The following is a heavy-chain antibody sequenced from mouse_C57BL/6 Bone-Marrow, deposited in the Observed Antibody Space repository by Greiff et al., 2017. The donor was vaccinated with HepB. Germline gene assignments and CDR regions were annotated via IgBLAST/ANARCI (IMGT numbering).Heavy chain of an antibody. CDR3: ARPLLWLRRGYYYAMDY. CDR2: ISNGGGST. J-gene: IGHJ4*01. V-gene: IGHV5-12*01. D-gene: IGHD2-9*01. CDR1: GFTFSDYY. Sequence: EVHLVESGGGLVQPGGSLKLSCAASGFTFSDYYMYWVRQTPEKRLEWVAYISNGGGSTYYPDTVKGRFTISRDNAKNTLYLQMSRLKSEDTAMYYCARPLLWLRRGYYYAMDYWGQGTSVTVSS.